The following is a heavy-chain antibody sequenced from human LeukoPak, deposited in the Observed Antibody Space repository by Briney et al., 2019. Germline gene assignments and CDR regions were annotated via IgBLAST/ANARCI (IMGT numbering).Heavy chain of an antibody. CDR2: ISGSGGST. CDR3: AKTPSYDILTGYCRFDY. J-gene: IGHJ4*02. V-gene: IGHV3-23*01. Sequence: PGGSLRLSCAASGFTFSSYAMSWVRQAPGKGLEWVSAISGSGGSTYYADSVKGRFTISRDNSKNTLYLQMNNLRAEDTAVYYCAKTPSYDILTGYCRFDYWGQGTLVTVSS. CDR1: GFTFSSYA. D-gene: IGHD3-9*01.